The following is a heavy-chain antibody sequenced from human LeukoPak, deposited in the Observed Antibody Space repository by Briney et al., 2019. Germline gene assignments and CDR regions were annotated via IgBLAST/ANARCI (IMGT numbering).Heavy chain of an antibody. Sequence: SSETLSLTCTVSGGSISSSSYYWGWIRQPPGKGLEWIGSIYYSGSTYYNPSLKSRVTISVDTSKNQFSLKLSSVTAADTAVYYCARPGYYYYYMDVWGKGTTVTISS. V-gene: IGHV4-39*01. CDR2: IYYSGST. CDR3: ARPGYYYYYMDV. CDR1: GGSISSSSYY. J-gene: IGHJ6*03.